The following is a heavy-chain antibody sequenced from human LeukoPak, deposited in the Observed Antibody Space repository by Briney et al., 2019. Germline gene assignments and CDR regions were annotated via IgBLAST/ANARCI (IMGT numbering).Heavy chain of an antibody. J-gene: IGHJ4*02. D-gene: IGHD2-2*02. CDR1: GYTFTDYY. Sequence: ASVKVSCKASGYTFTDYYMHWVRQAPGQGLEWMGWINPNSGGTNYAQKFQGRVTMTRDTSISTAYMELSRLRSDDTAVYYCASLNYRYCSSTGCYRGYWGQGTLVTVSS. CDR2: INPNSGGT. V-gene: IGHV1-2*02. CDR3: ASLNYRYCSSTGCYRGY.